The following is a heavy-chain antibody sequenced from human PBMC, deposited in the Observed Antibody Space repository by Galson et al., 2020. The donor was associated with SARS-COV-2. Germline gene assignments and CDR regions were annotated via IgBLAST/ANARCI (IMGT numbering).Heavy chain of an antibody. CDR2: INPNSGGT. D-gene: IGHD5-18*01. J-gene: IGHJ3*02. V-gene: IGHV1-2*02. CDR1: GYTSTGYY. CDR3: ARDGTAMVTNGFDI. Sequence: ASVKVSYKASGYTSTGYYMHWVRQAPGQGLEWMGWINPNSGGTNYAQKFQGRVTMTRDTSISIAYMELSRLRSDDTAVYYCARDGTAMVTNGFDIWGRGTMVTVSS.